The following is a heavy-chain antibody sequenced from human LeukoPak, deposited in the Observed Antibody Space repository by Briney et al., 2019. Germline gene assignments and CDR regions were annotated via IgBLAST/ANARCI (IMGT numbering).Heavy chain of an antibody. CDR1: GFSFDDYA. D-gene: IGHD3-9*01. J-gene: IGHJ1*01. V-gene: IGHV3-9*01. CDR2: ISWSSSTM. CDR3: AKSRSEYFDVGETFHH. Sequence: GGSLRLSCATSGFSFDDYATHWVRQAPGKGLEWVSGISWSSSTMGYADSVTGRFTISRDNAKKSLYLQMDSLRTEDTAFYYCAKSRSEYFDVGETFHHWGQGTLVTVSS.